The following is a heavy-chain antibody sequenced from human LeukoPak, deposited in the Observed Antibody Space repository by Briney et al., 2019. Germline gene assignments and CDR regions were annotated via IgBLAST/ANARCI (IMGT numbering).Heavy chain of an antibody. Sequence: GGSLRLSCAASGFTFGSYGMHWVRQAPGKGLEWVAFIRYDGSNKYYADSVRGRFTISRDNSKSTLSLQMNSLRAEDTAIYYCATYRQVLLPFESWGQGTLVTVSS. CDR2: IRYDGSNK. CDR1: GFTFGSYG. CDR3: ATYRQVLLPFES. V-gene: IGHV3-30*02. D-gene: IGHD2-8*02. J-gene: IGHJ4*02.